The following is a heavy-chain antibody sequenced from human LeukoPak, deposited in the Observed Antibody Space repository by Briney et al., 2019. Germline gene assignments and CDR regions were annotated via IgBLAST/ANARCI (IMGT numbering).Heavy chain of an antibody. V-gene: IGHV3-30*04. CDR1: GFTFKSYA. CDR2: ISYDGNKQ. Sequence: GGSLRLSCAASGFTFKSYAMHWVRQAPGKALEWLAIISYDGNKQHYAESVKGRFTISSDSSRNTLFLQMNSLRAEDTAVYYCARDSIAYGSGSYLHPWGQGTLVTVSS. J-gene: IGHJ5*02. D-gene: IGHD3-10*01. CDR3: ARDSIAYGSGSYLHP.